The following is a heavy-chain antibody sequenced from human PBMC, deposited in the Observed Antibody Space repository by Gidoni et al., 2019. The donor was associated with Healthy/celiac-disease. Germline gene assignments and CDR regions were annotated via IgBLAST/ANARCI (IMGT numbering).Heavy chain of an antibody. CDR1: GGSFSGYY. Sequence: QVQLQQWGAGLLKPSETLSLTCAVYGGSFSGYYWSWIRQPPGKGLEWIGEINHSGSTNYNPSLKSRVTISVDTSKNQFSLKLSSVTAADTAVYYCARGRIHGSGSYGIWGQGTMVTVSS. CDR3: ARGRIHGSGSYGI. V-gene: IGHV4-34*01. CDR2: INHSGST. J-gene: IGHJ3*02. D-gene: IGHD3-10*01.